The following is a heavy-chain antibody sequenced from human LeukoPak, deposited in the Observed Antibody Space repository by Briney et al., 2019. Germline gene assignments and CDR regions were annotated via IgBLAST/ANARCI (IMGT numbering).Heavy chain of an antibody. CDR3: AKPRRIPVSGTSFYYYMDV. Sequence: PGGSLRLSCAASGFSFSSYGMDSGRQAPGKGLEWVAFIRFDGSNKYYADCVKGRFTISRDNSKNTLYLQMSSLRAEDTAVYYSAKPRRIPVSGTSFYYYMDVWGKGTTVTVSS. V-gene: IGHV3-30*02. J-gene: IGHJ6*03. D-gene: IGHD6-19*01. CDR1: GFSFSSYG. CDR2: IRFDGSNK.